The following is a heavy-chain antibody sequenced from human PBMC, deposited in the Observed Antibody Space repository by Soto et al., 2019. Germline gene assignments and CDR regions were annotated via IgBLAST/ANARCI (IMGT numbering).Heavy chain of an antibody. V-gene: IGHV3-11*06. J-gene: IGHJ6*01. CDR2: ISGSNMYT. Sequence: GKGLEWISYISGSNMYTTYADSVKGRFTIARDNANNSLYLQMDSLRGEDTAVYYCARFFFSSRRRHTRFSYG. CDR3: ARFFFSSRRRHTRFSYG. D-gene: IGHD3-9*01.